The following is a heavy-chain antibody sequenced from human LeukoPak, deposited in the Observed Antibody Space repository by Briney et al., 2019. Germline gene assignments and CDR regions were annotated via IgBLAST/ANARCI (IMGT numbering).Heavy chain of an antibody. CDR1: GGSISSGSYY. CDR3: ATLPRWGYGMFDY. D-gene: IGHD4-17*01. CDR2: IYTSGST. V-gene: IGHV4-61*02. Sequence: TLSLTCTVSGGSISSGSYYWSWIRQPAGKGLEWIGRIYTSGSTNYNPPLKSRVTISVDTSKNQFSLKLSSVTAADTAVYYCATLPRWGYGMFDYWGQGTLVTVSS. J-gene: IGHJ4*02.